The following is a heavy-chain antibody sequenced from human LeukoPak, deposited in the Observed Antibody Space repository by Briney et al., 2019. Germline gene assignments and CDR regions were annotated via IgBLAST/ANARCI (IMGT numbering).Heavy chain of an antibody. CDR2: IYYSGST. D-gene: IGHD1-26*01. CDR1: GGSISTSNYY. V-gene: IGHV4-39*01. Sequence: SETLSLTCTVSGGSISTSNYYWGWIRQPPGRGLEWIGSIYYSGSTYYNPSLKRRVTISVDTSKNQFSLKLSSVTAADTAVYYCARPLSPRSALDAFDIWGQGTMVTVSS. J-gene: IGHJ3*02. CDR3: ARPLSPRSALDAFDI.